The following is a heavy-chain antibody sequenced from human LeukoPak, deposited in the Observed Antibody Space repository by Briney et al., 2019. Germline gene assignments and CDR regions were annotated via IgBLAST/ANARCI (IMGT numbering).Heavy chain of an antibody. CDR3: AREREGDFGSGQYYHYYYMDV. CDR1: EFTFSTYA. D-gene: IGHD3-3*01. Sequence: PGGSLRLSCAASEFTFSTYAMHWVRQAPGKGLEWVAFISYDGNKKNYADSVKGRFTISRDNSKNTLYLQMNSLRGEDTAVYYCAREREGDFGSGQYYHYYYMDVWGKGTTVTVSS. CDR2: ISYDGNKK. V-gene: IGHV3-30*04. J-gene: IGHJ6*03.